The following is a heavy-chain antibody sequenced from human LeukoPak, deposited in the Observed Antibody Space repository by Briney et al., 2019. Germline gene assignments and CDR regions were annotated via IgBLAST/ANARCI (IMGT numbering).Heavy chain of an antibody. CDR2: IWYDGSNK. CDR3: ARSVVVVPAAIPNYYFDY. D-gene: IGHD2-2*02. CDR1: GFTFSSYG. Sequence: GGSLRLSCAASGFTFSSYGMHWVRQAPGKGLEWVAVIWYDGSNKYYADSVKGRFTISRDNSKNTLYLQMNSLRAEDTAVYYCARSVVVVPAAIPNYYFDYWGQGALVTVSS. J-gene: IGHJ4*02. V-gene: IGHV3-33*01.